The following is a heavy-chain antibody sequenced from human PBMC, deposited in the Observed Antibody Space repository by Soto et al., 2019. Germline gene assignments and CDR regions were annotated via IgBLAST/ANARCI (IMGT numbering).Heavy chain of an antibody. CDR2: IYYSGST. CDR3: ASIRYFDWFVDY. V-gene: IGHV4-39*01. Sequence: PSETLSLTCTVSGGSISSSSYYWGWIRQPPGKGLEWIGSIYYSGSTYYNPSLKSRVTISVDTSKNQFSLKLSSVTAADTAVYYCASIRYFDWFVDYWGQGTLVTVSS. CDR1: GGSISSSSYY. D-gene: IGHD3-9*01. J-gene: IGHJ4*02.